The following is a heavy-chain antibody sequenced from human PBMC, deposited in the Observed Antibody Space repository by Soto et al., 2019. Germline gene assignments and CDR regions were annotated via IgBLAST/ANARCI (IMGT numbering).Heavy chain of an antibody. Sequence: SVKVSCKASGGTFSSYAISWVRQAPGQGLEWMGGIIPIFGTANYAQKFQGRVTITADESTSTAYMELSSLRSEDTAVYYCARAPTIFGVVIFMNGMDVRGQGTTVTVSS. J-gene: IGHJ6*02. V-gene: IGHV1-69*13. CDR3: ARAPTIFGVVIFMNGMDV. CDR2: IIPIFGTA. D-gene: IGHD3-3*01. CDR1: GGTFSSYA.